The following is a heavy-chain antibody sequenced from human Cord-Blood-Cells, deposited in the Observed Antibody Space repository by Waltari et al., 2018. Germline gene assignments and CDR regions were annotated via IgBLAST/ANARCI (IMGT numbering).Heavy chain of an antibody. CDR3: ARDQGGSYFGY. D-gene: IGHD1-26*01. J-gene: IGHJ4*02. CDR2: ISYDGSNK. CDR1: GFTFSSYA. Sequence: QVQLVESGGGVVQPGRSLRLSCAASGFTFSSYAMHWVRQAPGKGLEWVAVISYDGSNKYYADSVKGRFTISRDNSKNTLYLQMNSLRAEDTAVYYCARDQGGSYFGYWGQGTLVTVSS. V-gene: IGHV3-30-3*01.